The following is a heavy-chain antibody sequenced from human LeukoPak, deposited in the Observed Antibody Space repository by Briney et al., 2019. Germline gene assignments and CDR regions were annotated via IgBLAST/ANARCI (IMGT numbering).Heavy chain of an antibody. J-gene: IGHJ4*02. D-gene: IGHD1-1*01. Sequence: GGSLRLSCAASGFTFSSYSMNWVRRAPGKGLEWVSSINSDSTYIYYADSVKGRFTISRDNARDSLFLQMNSLRTEDTAVYYCAREVQGLDSWGQGTLVTVSS. CDR2: INSDSTYI. CDR1: GFTFSSYS. V-gene: IGHV3-21*06. CDR3: AREVQGLDS.